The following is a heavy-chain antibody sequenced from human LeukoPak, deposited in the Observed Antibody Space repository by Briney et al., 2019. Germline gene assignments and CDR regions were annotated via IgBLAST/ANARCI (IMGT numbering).Heavy chain of an antibody. CDR1: GGSISSSSYY. V-gene: IGHV4-39*07. J-gene: IGHJ4*02. CDR2: IYHSGST. D-gene: IGHD5-24*01. Sequence: SETLSLACTVSGGSISSSSYYWGWIRQPPGKGLEWIGSIYHSGSTYYNPSLKSRVTISVDTSRNQFSLKLSSVTAADTAVYYCARAPPDVEVATTTAYWGQGTLVTVSS. CDR3: ARAPPDVEVATTTAY.